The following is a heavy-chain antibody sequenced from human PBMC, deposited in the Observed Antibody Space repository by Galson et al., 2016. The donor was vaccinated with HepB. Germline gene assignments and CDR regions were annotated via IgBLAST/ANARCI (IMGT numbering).Heavy chain of an antibody. V-gene: IGHV4-31*03. CDR1: GDSVSSGGYY. CDR3: ARDQVMSSGSWFDP. J-gene: IGHJ5*01. Sequence: TLSLTCSVSGDSVSSGGYYWDWLRQQPGKGLEWIGYIYYSGSTHYNPSLKSRLIISVDTSKNQFSLRLASVTAADTAMYFCARDQVMSSGSWFDPWGQGTLVTVSS. CDR2: IYYSGST. D-gene: IGHD6-19*01.